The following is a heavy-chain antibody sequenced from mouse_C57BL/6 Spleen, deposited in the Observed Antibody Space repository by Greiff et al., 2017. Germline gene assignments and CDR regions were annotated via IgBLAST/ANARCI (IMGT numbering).Heavy chain of an antibody. CDR3: TIPSYRNSYRYYAMDY. D-gene: IGHD2-5*01. CDR2: IDPETGGT. V-gene: IGHV1-15*01. CDR1: GFTFIDYE. J-gene: IGHJ4*01. Sequence: VQLQQSGAELVRPGASVKLSCKASGFTFIDYEMYWVQQTPVHGLEWIGAIDPETGGTAYNQRFKGKAILTADKSSSTAYMELRSLTSEDSAVYYCTIPSYRNSYRYYAMDYWGQGTSVTVSS.